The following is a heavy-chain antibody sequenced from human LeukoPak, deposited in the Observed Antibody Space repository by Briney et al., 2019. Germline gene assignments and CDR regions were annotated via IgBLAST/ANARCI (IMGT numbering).Heavy chain of an antibody. CDR2: IYYSGST. J-gene: IGHJ4*02. V-gene: IGHV4-39*01. D-gene: IGHD6-13*01. CDR3: ARGRELAKRTLGRSSTWSRGGSDY. CDR1: GGSISSSSYY. Sequence: PSATLSLTCTVSGGSISSSSYYWGWIRQPPGKGQEWFGSIYYSGSTYYNPSLKRRVTISVDTSKNQFSLKLSSETAADTAVYYCARGRELAKRTLGRSSTWSRGGSDYWGQGTLVTVSS.